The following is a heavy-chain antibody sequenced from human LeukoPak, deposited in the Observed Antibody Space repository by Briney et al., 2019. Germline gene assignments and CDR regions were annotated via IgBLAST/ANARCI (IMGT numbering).Heavy chain of an antibody. J-gene: IGHJ4*02. V-gene: IGHV1-69*06. D-gene: IGHD3-22*01. CDR3: ARDRIEHYYDSSGYYFDY. CDR2: IIPIFGTA. CDR1: GGTFSSYA. Sequence: SVKVSCKASGGTFSSYAISWVRQAPGQGLEWMGRIIPIFGTANYAQKFQGRVTITADKSTSTAYMELSSLRSEDTAVYYCARDRIEHYYDSSGYYFDYWGQGTLVTVSS.